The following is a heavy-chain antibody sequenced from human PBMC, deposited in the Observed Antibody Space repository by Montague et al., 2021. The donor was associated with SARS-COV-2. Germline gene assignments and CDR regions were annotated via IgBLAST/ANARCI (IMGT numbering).Heavy chain of an antibody. Sequence: SETLSLTCTVSGGSISSSSYYWGWIRQPPGKGLEWIGSIYYSGSTFYNPSLKSRVTISVDTSKNQFSLKLSSVTAADTAVYYCARRVTGTTVHYYYYGMDLWGQGTTVTASS. D-gene: IGHD1-20*01. V-gene: IGHV4-39*01. CDR1: GGSISSSSYY. CDR2: IYYSGST. J-gene: IGHJ6*02. CDR3: ARRVTGTTVHYYYYGMDL.